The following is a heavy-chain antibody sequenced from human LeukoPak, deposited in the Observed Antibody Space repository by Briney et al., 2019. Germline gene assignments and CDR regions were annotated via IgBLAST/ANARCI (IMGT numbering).Heavy chain of an antibody. J-gene: IGHJ3*02. D-gene: IGHD3-10*01. CDR3: ASHGVDMTNYYGSGSYIRAFDI. Sequence: KPGESLKISCKGSGYSFTSYWIGWVRQMPGKGLEWMGIIYPGDSDTRYSPSFQGQVTISADKSISTAYLQWSSLKASDTAMYYRASHGVDMTNYYGSGSYIRAFDIWGQGTMVTVSS. CDR2: IYPGDSDT. CDR1: GYSFTSYW. V-gene: IGHV5-51*01.